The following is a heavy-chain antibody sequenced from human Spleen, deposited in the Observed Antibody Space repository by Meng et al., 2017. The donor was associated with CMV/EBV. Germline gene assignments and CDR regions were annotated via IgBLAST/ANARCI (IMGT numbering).Heavy chain of an antibody. Sequence: LSLTCGASGFTFRDYTMQWVRQAPGKGPEWVSLISWDGGTRYYGDSVKGRFTISRDNSVNSLFLQMHSLRPEDTALYYCTRDISFHGYSGASDYWGQGTLVTVSS. CDR3: TRDISFHGYSGASDY. CDR2: ISWDGGTR. J-gene: IGHJ4*02. D-gene: IGHD5-12*01. CDR1: GFTFRDYT. V-gene: IGHV3-43*01.